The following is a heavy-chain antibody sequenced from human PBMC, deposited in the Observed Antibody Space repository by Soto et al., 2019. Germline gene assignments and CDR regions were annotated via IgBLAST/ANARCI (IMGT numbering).Heavy chain of an antibody. J-gene: IGHJ4*02. Sequence: GGSLRLSCAASGFTFSSYGMHWVRQAPGKGLEWVAVISYDGSNKYYADSVKGRFTISRDNSKNTLYLQMNSLRAEDTAVYYCAKRTYCISTSCPYFDYWGQGT. V-gene: IGHV3-30*18. D-gene: IGHD2-2*01. CDR1: GFTFSSYG. CDR2: ISYDGSNK. CDR3: AKRTYCISTSCPYFDY.